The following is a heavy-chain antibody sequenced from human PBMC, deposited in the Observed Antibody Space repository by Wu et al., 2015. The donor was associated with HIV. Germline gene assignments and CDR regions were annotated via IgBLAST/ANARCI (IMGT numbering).Heavy chain of an antibody. D-gene: IGHD6-6*01. V-gene: IGHV1-69*12. CDR1: GGTFSSYA. CDR3: ARDLEFSFGPDSSSPIGY. Sequence: QVQLVQSGAEVKKPGSSVKVSCKASGGTFSSYAISWVRQAPGQGLEWMGGIIPIFGTANYAQKFQGRVTITADESTSTAYMELSSLRSEDTAVYYCARDLEFSFGPDSSSPIGYWGQGTLVTVSS. CDR2: IIPIFGTA. J-gene: IGHJ4*02.